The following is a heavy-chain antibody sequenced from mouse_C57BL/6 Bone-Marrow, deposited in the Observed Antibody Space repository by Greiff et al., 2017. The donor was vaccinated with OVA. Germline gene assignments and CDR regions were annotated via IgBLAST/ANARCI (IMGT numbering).Heavy chain of an antibody. CDR3: AREDYYYGSSYGYFDV. V-gene: IGHV1-19*01. CDR2: INPYNGGT. CDR1: GYTFTDYY. J-gene: IGHJ1*03. Sequence: VQLQQSGPVLVKPGASVKMSCKASGYTFTDYYMNWVKQSHGKSLEWIGVINPYNGGTSYNQKFKGKATLTVDKSSSTAYMELNSLTSEDSAVYDCAREDYYYGSSYGYFDVWGTGTTVTVSS. D-gene: IGHD1-1*01.